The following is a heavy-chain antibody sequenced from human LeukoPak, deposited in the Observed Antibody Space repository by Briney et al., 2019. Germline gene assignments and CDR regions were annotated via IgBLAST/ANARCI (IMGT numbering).Heavy chain of an antibody. D-gene: IGHD2-2*01. J-gene: IGHJ4*02. V-gene: IGHV6-1*01. CDR1: GDSVSTNSAA. Sequence: SQTLSLTCAISGDSVSTNSAAWNWIRQSPSRGLEWLGRTYYRSKWYNDYAVCVKGRITIYLDTSKNQFSLQLNSVTPEDTAVYYCARGDGHSTSWYYFDYWGQGTLVTVSS. CDR2: TYYRSKWYN. CDR3: ARGDGHSTSWYYFDY.